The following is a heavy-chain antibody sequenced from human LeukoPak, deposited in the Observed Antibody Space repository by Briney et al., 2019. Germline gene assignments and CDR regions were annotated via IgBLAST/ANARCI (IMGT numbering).Heavy chain of an antibody. CDR3: ARGTMVRGVIIRRTGNFYY. CDR1: GYSISSGYY. Sequence: SETLSLTCTVSGYSISSGYYWGWIRQPPGKGLEWIGSIYHSGSTYYNPSLKSRVTISVDTSKNQFSLKLSSVTAADTAVYYCARGTMVRGVIIRRTGNFYYWGQGTLFTVSS. CDR2: IYHSGST. V-gene: IGHV4-38-2*02. D-gene: IGHD3-10*01. J-gene: IGHJ4*02.